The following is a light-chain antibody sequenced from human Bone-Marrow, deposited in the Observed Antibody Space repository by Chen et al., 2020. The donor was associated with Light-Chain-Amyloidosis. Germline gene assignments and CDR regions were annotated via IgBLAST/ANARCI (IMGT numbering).Light chain of an antibody. Sequence: EIVLTQSPGTLSLSPGEGANLSCRASQTISSNYLTWYQRKFGQAPRLLIYGSSSRATGIPDRFTGSGSGTDFTLTINRLEPEDCAMYYCQQYGTSPLTFGGGTKVEIK. V-gene: IGKV3-20*01. CDR3: QQYGTSPLT. CDR2: GSS. CDR1: QTISSNY. J-gene: IGKJ4*01.